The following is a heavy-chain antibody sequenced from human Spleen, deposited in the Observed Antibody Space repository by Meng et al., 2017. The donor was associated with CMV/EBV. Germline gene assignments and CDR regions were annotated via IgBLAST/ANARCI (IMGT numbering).Heavy chain of an antibody. D-gene: IGHD1-26*01. CDR1: GFTFSSYS. CDR3: ASLGATTSHTLDI. J-gene: IGHJ3*02. V-gene: IGHV3-21*01. CDR2: ISSSSSYI. Sequence: GESLKISCAASGFTFSSYSMNWVRQAPGKGLEWVSSISSSSSYIYYADSVKGRFTISRDNAKNSLYQQMNSLRAEDTAVYYCASLGATTSHTLDIWGQGTMVTVSS.